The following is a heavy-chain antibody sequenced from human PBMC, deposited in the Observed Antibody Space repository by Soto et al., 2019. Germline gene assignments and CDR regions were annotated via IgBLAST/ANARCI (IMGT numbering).Heavy chain of an antibody. D-gene: IGHD3-10*01. CDR2: IYYSGST. V-gene: IGHV4-59*08. J-gene: IGHJ3*02. CDR3: ARRYGSVFDI. CDR1: GGSISSYY. Sequence: SETLSLTCTVSGGSISSYYWSWIRQPPGKGLEWIGYIYYSGSTNYDPSLKSRVTISVDTSKNQFSLNLSSVTAADTAVYYCARRYGSVFDIWGQGTIVTVSS.